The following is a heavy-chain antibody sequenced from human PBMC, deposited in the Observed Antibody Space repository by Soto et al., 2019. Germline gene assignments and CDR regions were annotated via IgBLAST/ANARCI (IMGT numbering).Heavy chain of an antibody. J-gene: IGHJ4*02. Sequence: GGSMRLSCAASGFTSNSYGMHWVRQDPGKGLEWVAVISYDGSNKYYADSVKGRFTISRDNSKNTLYLQMNSLRAEDTAVYYCAKSGAALRYYDWLLNYFGFRGQGT. CDR2: ISYDGSNK. D-gene: IGHD3-9*01. CDR1: GFTSNSYG. CDR3: AKSGAALRYYDWLLNYFGF. V-gene: IGHV3-30*18.